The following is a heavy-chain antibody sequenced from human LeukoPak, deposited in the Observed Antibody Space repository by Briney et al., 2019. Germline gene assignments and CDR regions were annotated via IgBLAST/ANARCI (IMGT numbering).Heavy chain of an antibody. D-gene: IGHD1-7*01. CDR3: ARGVTWNSRYYFDY. J-gene: IGHJ4*02. CDR1: GFTFSSYS. Sequence: PGGSLRLSCAASGFTFSSYSMNWVRQAPGKGLEWVSYISSSSSTIYYADSVKGRFTISRDNAKNSLYLQMNSLRAEDTAVYYCARGVTWNSRYYFDYWGQGTLVTVSS. V-gene: IGHV3-48*04. CDR2: ISSSSSTI.